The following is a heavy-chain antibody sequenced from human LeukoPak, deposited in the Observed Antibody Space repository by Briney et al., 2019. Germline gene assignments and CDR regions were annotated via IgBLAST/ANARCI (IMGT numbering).Heavy chain of an antibody. Sequence: GGSLRLSCAASGFTFSSYGMHWVRQAPGKGLEWVAVISYDGSNKYYADSVKGRFTISRDNSKNTLCLQMNSLRAEDTAVYYCAKDSHYGSGSHHYYFDYWGQGTLVTVSS. CDR2: ISYDGSNK. V-gene: IGHV3-30*18. CDR3: AKDSHYGSGSHHYYFDY. J-gene: IGHJ4*02. CDR1: GFTFSSYG. D-gene: IGHD3-10*01.